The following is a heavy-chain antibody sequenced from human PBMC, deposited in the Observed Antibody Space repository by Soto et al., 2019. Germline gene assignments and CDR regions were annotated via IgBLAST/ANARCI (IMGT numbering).Heavy chain of an antibody. D-gene: IGHD2-15*01. CDR2: INHSGST. CDR1: GGSFSGYY. J-gene: IGHJ4*02. CDR3: ARGTLRCSGGSCYSGYYFDY. Sequence: SETLSLTCAVYGGSFSGYYWSWIHQPPGKXLEWIGEINHSGSTNYNPSLKSRVTISVDTSKNQFSLKLGSVTAADTAVYYCARGTLRCSGGSCYSGYYFDYWGQGTLVTVSS. V-gene: IGHV4-34*01.